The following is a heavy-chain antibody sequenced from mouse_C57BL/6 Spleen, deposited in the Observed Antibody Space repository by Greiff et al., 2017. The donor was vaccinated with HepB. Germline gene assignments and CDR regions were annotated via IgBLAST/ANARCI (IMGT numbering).Heavy chain of an antibody. CDR1: GFNITDYY. D-gene: IGHD2-1*01. V-gene: IGHV14-2*01. CDR2: IDPEDGET. J-gene: IGHJ2*01. Sequence: EVQLVESGAELVKPGASVKLSCTASGFNITDYYMHWVKQRTEQGLEWIGRIDPEDGETKYAQKFKGKATITADTSSNTAYLQLSSLTSEDAAVYYCARLGYGNYEFDYWGQGTTLTVSA. CDR3: ARLGYGNYEFDY.